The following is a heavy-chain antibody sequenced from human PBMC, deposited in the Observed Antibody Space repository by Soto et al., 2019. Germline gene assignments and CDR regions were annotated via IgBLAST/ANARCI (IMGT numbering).Heavy chain of an antibody. CDR3: AREATGGGYYDSSTPAWFDS. CDR1: GGSISSSDYY. D-gene: IGHD3-22*01. J-gene: IGHJ5*01. V-gene: IGHV4-30-4*01. Sequence: SETLSLTCTVSGGSISSSDYYWNWIRQPPGKGLEWIGYIYDTGSTNYNPSLKSRVTISADTSKNQISLKLSSVTAADTAVYYCAREATGGGYYDSSTPAWFDSWGQGTLVTVSS. CDR2: IYDTGST.